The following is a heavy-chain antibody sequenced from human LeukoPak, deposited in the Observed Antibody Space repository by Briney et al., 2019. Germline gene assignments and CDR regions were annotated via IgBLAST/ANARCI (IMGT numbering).Heavy chain of an antibody. Sequence: GGSLRFSCAGSGFTFSSYAMSWVRQAPGKELEWVSAISGSGGSTYYADSVKGRFTISRDNSKNTLYLQMNSLRAEDTAVYYCAKRTTKGYFDYWGQGTLVTVSS. CDR3: AKRTTKGYFDY. CDR2: ISGSGGST. D-gene: IGHD1-1*01. CDR1: GFTFSSYA. V-gene: IGHV3-23*01. J-gene: IGHJ4*02.